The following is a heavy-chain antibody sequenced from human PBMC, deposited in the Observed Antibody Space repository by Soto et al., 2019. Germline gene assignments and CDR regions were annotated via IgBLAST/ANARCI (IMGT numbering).Heavy chain of an antibody. CDR3: TKRRNVLRFLEWSSGMEV. Sequence: GGSLRLSCAASGFTFSNYGMHWVRQAPGKGLEWVAFISDDGSNKYYADSMKGRFTMSRDNSKSTLCLQMNSLRVEDTAVYYCTKRRNVLRFLEWSSGMEVWGQGTKVTVYS. V-gene: IGHV3-30*18. D-gene: IGHD3-3*01. J-gene: IGHJ6*02. CDR1: GFTFSNYG. CDR2: ISDDGSNK.